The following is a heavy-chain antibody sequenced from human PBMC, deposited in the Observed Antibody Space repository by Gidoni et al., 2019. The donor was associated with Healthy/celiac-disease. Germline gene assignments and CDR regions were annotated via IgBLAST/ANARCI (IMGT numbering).Heavy chain of an antibody. CDR3: ARVREYYYDSSGFSYYFDS. V-gene: IGHV4-30-2*01. CDR1: GGSIGTGDYS. Sequence: QLQLQESGSGLVKPSQTLSLTCAVPGGSIGTGDYSYSWIRQPPGKGLEWIGIIYHSGSTDYNPSLKSRVTISVDRSKNQFSLNLSSVTAADTAVYYCARVREYYYDSSGFSYYFDSWGQGTLVTVSS. D-gene: IGHD3-22*01. CDR2: IYHSGST. J-gene: IGHJ4*02.